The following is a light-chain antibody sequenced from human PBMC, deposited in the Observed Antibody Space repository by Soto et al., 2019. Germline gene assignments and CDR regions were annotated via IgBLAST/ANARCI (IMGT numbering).Light chain of an antibody. CDR2: KAS. Sequence: DIQMTQSPSTLSASVGDRVTITCRASQSISSWLAWYQQKPGKAPKLLIYKASSLECGVPSRFSGSGSGTEFTLTITSLQPDDFATYYCQQYYLYPLTFGGGTKVEIK. CDR3: QQYYLYPLT. CDR1: QSISSW. V-gene: IGKV1-5*03. J-gene: IGKJ4*01.